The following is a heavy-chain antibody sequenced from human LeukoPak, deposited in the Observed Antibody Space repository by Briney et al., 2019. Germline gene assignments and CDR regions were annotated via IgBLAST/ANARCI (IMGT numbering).Heavy chain of an antibody. CDR3: ARGGYDYLVDY. CDR1: GYTFTGYY. J-gene: IGHJ4*02. D-gene: IGHD5-12*01. Sequence: ASVTVSCTASGYTFTGYYMHWVRQAPGQGLEWMGWINPNSGGTKYAQKFQGRVTMTRDTAISTAYMELSRLRSDDTAVYYCARGGYDYLVDYWGQGTLVTVSS. V-gene: IGHV1-2*02. CDR2: INPNSGGT.